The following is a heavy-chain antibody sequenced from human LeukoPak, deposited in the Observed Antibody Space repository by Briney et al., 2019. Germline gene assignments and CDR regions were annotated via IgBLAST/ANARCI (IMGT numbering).Heavy chain of an antibody. CDR1: NGSISIYY. CDR2: ISASGST. CDR3: AREITVTQPFDY. D-gene: IGHD4-17*01. V-gene: IGHV4-4*07. J-gene: IGHJ4*02. Sequence: PSETLSLTCTVSNGSISIYYWSWVRQPAGKGLEWIGRISASGSTNYNPSLKSRVTMSVDTSKNQFSLKLSSVTAADTAVYYCAREITVTQPFDYWGQGTLVTVSS.